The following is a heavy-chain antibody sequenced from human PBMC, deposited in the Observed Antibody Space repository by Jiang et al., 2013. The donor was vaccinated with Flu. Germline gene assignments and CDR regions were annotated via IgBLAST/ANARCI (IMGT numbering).Heavy chain of an antibody. J-gene: IGHJ3*02. CDR3: ARESAVFDAFDI. D-gene: IGHD2-8*01. V-gene: IGHV4-34*01. Sequence: SRVTISVDTSKNQFSLKLSSVTAADTAVYYCARESAVFDAFDIWGQGTMVTVSS.